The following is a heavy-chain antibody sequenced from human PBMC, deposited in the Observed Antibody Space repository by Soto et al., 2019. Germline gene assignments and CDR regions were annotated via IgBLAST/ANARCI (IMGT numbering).Heavy chain of an antibody. V-gene: IGHV3-33*03. CDR1: GFNFSDSG. Sequence: QVQLVESGGGVVQPARSLRLSCAASGFNFSDSGMHWVRQAPGKGLEWVAVIWSDGSDEDYADSVKGRFSISRDNSERKLLLQINRLGAGDTGGYFLGRGNRFASSSGWGGGFDFWGQGTLVTVSA. J-gene: IGHJ4*02. D-gene: IGHD6-6*01. CDR3: GRGNRFASSSGWGGGFDF. CDR2: IWSDGSDE.